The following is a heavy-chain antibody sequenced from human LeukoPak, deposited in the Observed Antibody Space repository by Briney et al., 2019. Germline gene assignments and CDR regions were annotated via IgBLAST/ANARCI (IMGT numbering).Heavy chain of an antibody. Sequence: PSETLSLTCTVSGGSISSYYWSWIRQPPGKGLEWIAYIYYSGSTDYNPSLKSRVTISLDTSKNQFSLKPSSVTAADTAVYYCAREALDYGDYAGDFIDYWGQGTLVTVSS. D-gene: IGHD4-17*01. V-gene: IGHV4-59*12. J-gene: IGHJ4*02. CDR3: AREALDYGDYAGDFIDY. CDR2: IYYSGST. CDR1: GGSISSYY.